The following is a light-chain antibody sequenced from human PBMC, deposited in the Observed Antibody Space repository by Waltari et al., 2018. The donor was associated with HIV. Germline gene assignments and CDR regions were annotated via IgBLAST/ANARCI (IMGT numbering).Light chain of an antibody. CDR3: AVWDDGLSGVV. J-gene: IGLJ2*01. Sequence: QSVLTQSPSASGTPGQRVTISCSGSSSNIGSSYVYWYQKVPGTAPKLLIYRNYQRPSGDPNRCVVSKSGTTASLAIIGLRSEDEADYYCAVWDDGLSGVVFGGGTKLTVL. V-gene: IGLV1-47*01. CDR1: SSNIGSSY. CDR2: RNY.